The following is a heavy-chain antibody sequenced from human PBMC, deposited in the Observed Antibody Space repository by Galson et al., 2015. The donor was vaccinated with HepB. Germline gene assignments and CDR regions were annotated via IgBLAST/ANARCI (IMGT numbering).Heavy chain of an antibody. CDR2: ISAYNGNT. Sequence: SVKVSCKASGYTFTSYGISWVRQAPGQGLEWMGWISAYNGNTNYAQKLQGRVTMTTDTSTSTAYMELRSLRSDDTAVYYCARDLRRDGYNRGAGGYWGQGTLVTVSS. CDR3: ARDLRRDGYNRGAGGY. CDR1: GYTFTSYG. D-gene: IGHD5-24*01. J-gene: IGHJ4*02. V-gene: IGHV1-18*04.